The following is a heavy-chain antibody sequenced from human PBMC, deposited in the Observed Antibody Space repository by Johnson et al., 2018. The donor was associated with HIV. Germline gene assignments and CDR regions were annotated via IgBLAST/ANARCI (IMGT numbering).Heavy chain of an antibody. CDR1: GFTFSNYG. CDR2: IWYDGSQK. Sequence: QVQLVESGGGVVQPGRSLRLSCAASGFTFSNYGMHWVRQAPGKGLEWVAVIWYDGSQKYYTDSVKGRFTISRDNSKNTLYLQMNSLRAEDTAVYYCAKAYSAVVGDAFDIWGQGAMVTVSS. D-gene: IGHD3-22*01. J-gene: IGHJ3*02. CDR3: AKAYSAVVGDAFDI. V-gene: IGHV3-33*06.